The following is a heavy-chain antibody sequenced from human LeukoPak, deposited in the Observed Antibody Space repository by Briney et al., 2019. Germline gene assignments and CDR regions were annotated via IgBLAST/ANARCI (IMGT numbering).Heavy chain of an antibody. D-gene: IGHD3-9*01. CDR2: IKSKSNGGTT. CDR1: RFIFSNAW. V-gene: IGHV3-15*01. Sequence: PGGSLRLSCAASRFIFSNAWMSWVRQAPGQGLEWVGRIKSKSNGGTTEYAAPVKGRFTISRDDSKNTLYLRMNSLKTDDTAVHYCTSYIVRYFDWLPKTNRGYYFDYWGQGTLVTVSS. CDR3: TSYIVRYFDWLPKTNRGYYFDY. J-gene: IGHJ4*02.